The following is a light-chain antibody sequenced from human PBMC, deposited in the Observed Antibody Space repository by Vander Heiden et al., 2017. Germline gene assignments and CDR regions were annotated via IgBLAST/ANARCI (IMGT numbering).Light chain of an antibody. CDR3: QQSYTSPHT. CDR1: QSISTS. Sequence: IEMTQSPSSLSASVGDRVTITCRASQSISTSLNWYQQKPGKAPKLLMYLASSLQSGVPSRFSGSGSGTDFTLTISSLRPEDFATYYCQQSYTSPHTFGQGTKLEIK. V-gene: IGKV1-39*01. CDR2: LAS. J-gene: IGKJ2*01.